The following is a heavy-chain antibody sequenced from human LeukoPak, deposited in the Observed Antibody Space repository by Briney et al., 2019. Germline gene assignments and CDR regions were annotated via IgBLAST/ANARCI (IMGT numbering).Heavy chain of an antibody. V-gene: IGHV3-30*18. CDR2: ISYDGSNK. Sequence: GRSLRLSCAASGFTFSSYGMHWVRQAPGKGLEWVAVISYDGSNKYYADSVKGRFTISRDNSKNTLYLQMNSLKGDDTAVYYCAKDSAFYYIDVWGKGTTVIISS. D-gene: IGHD3-10*01. CDR3: AKDSAFYYIDV. CDR1: GFTFSSYG. J-gene: IGHJ6*03.